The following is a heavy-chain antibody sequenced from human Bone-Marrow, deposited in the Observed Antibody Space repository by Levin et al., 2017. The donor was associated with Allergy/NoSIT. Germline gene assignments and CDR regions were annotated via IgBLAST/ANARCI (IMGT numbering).Heavy chain of an antibody. Sequence: GGSLRLSCAASGFTFSSYAMSWVRQAPGKGLEWVSAISGSGGSTYYADSVKGRFTISRDNSKNTLYLQMNSLRAEDTAVYYCARGYYDYIWGSYRTLDDYYYYYMDVWGKGTTVTVSS. CDR3: ARGYYDYIWGSYRTLDDYYYYYMDV. CDR2: ISGSGGST. V-gene: IGHV3-23*01. CDR1: GFTFSSYA. J-gene: IGHJ6*03. D-gene: IGHD3-16*02.